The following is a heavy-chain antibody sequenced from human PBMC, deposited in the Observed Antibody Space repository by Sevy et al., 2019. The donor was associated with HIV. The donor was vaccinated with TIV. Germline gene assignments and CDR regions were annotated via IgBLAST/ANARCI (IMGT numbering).Heavy chain of an antibody. Sequence: ASVKVSCKVSGYTLTELSMHWVRQAPGKGLEWMGGFDPEDGETIYAQKFQGRVTMTEDTSTDKAYMELSSLRSEDTAVYYCATESLNIPISRTHPNWGQGTLVTVSS. D-gene: IGHD2-21*01. CDR1: GYTLTELS. CDR2: FDPEDGET. J-gene: IGHJ4*02. CDR3: ATESLNIPISRTHPN. V-gene: IGHV1-24*01.